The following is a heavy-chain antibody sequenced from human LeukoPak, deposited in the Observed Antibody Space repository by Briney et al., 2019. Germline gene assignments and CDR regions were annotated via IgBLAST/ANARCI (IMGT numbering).Heavy chain of an antibody. CDR1: GGSISSGGYS. Sequence: SETLSLTCAVSGGSISSGGYSWHWIRQPPGKGLEWIGYIYHSGSTYYNPSLKSRLTISVDKSKNQFSLKLSSVTAAGPAVYFCGREMIFGGVCAFDIWGQGTIVTVSP. J-gene: IGHJ3*02. CDR2: IYHSGST. CDR3: GREMIFGGVCAFDI. D-gene: IGHD3-16*01. V-gene: IGHV4-30-2*01.